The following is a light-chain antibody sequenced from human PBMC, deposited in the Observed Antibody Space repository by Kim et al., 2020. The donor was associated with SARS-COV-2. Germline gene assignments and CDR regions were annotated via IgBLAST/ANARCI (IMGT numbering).Light chain of an antibody. CDR2: WAS. CDR1: QSVLYSSNNKNY. CDR3: QQYYSTPVT. J-gene: IGKJ1*01. Sequence: DIVMTQSPDSLAVSLGERATINCRSSQSVLYSSNNKNYLAWYQQKPGQPPKSLIYWASARESGVPDRFSGSASGTDFTLTISSLQAEDVAVYYCQQYYSTPVTFGQGTKVEIK. V-gene: IGKV4-1*01.